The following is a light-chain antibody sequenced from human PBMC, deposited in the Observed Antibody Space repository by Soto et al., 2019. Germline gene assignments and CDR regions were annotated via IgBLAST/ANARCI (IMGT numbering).Light chain of an antibody. CDR1: QSISSW. V-gene: IGKV1-5*03. J-gene: IGKJ1*01. Sequence: DIQMTQSPSTLSASVGDRVTVTCRASQSISSWLAWYQQKAGKAPKLLIYKASALESGVPSRFSGSGSGTDFTLTISSLQPEDFATYYCQQSYSTPPSTFGQGTKVDIK. CDR3: QQSYSTPPST. CDR2: KAS.